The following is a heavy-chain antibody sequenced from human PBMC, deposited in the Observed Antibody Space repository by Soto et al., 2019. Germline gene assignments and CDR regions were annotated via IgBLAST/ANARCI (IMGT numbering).Heavy chain of an antibody. CDR2: IYWDDDK. J-gene: IGHJ4*02. CDR1: GFSLSTSGVG. Sequence: QITLKESGPTLVKPTQTLTLTCTFSGFSLSTSGVGVGWIRQPPGKALEWLALIYWDDDKRYSPYLKSRLTITKDTSKNQVVLTMTNMDPVDTATYYCAHSFSIFGVVIIQGYFDYWGQGTLVTVSS. V-gene: IGHV2-5*02. D-gene: IGHD3-3*01. CDR3: AHSFSIFGVVIIQGYFDY.